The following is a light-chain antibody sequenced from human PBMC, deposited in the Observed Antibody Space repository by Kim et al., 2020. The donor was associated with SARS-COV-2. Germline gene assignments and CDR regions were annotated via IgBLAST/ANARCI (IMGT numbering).Light chain of an antibody. CDR1: QSVLYSSNNKNY. J-gene: IGKJ3*01. CDR2: WAS. V-gene: IGKV4-1*01. Sequence: DIVMTQSPDSLAVSLGERATINCKSSQSVLYSSNNKNYLAWYQQKPGQPPKLLIYWASTRESGVPDLFSGSGSGTDFTLTISNLQAEDVAVYYCHQYYRAPRTFGPGTKVDIK. CDR3: HQYYRAPRT.